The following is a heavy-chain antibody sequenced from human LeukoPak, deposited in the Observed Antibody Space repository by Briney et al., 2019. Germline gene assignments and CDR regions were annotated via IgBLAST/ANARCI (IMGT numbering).Heavy chain of an antibody. CDR3: ARDECCKFPCAFDM. D-gene: IGHD2-15*01. V-gene: IGHV1-18*01. J-gene: IGHJ3*02. CDR2: ISTYNGDT. CDR1: GYTFTRNS. Sequence: GASVKVSCKASGYTFTRNSMSWVRQAPGQGLEWMGWISTYNGDTKYAQKLQGRVTMTRDACTRTAYMELRSVRSDDRAVYYCARDECCKFPCAFDMWGQGTVVSVFS.